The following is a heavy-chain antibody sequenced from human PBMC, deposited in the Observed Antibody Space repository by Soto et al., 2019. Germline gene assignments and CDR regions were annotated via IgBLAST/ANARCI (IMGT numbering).Heavy chain of an antibody. D-gene: IGHD2-15*01. CDR3: AKDRNRYCSGGSCYIVDY. Sequence: PGGSLRLSCAASGFTFSSYGMHWVRQAPGKGLEWVAVISYDGSNKYYADSVKGRFTISRDNSKNTLYLQMNSLRAEDTAVYYCAKDRNRYCSGGSCYIVDYWGQGTLVTVSS. CDR1: GFTFSSYG. CDR2: ISYDGSNK. J-gene: IGHJ4*02. V-gene: IGHV3-30*18.